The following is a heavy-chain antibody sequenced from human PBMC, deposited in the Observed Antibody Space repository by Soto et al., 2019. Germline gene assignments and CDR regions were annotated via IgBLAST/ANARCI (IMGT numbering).Heavy chain of an antibody. J-gene: IGHJ6*02. CDR1: GFTFDDYA. D-gene: IGHD1-1*01. Sequence: EVQLVESGGGLVQPGRSLRLSCAASGFTFDDYAMHWVRQAPGTGLEWVSGISWNSGSIGYADSVKGRFTISSDNAKNSLYLQMNSLRAEDTALYYCAKDISAGGWNQAYGMDVWGQGTTVTVSS. CDR2: ISWNSGSI. CDR3: AKDISAGGWNQAYGMDV. V-gene: IGHV3-9*01.